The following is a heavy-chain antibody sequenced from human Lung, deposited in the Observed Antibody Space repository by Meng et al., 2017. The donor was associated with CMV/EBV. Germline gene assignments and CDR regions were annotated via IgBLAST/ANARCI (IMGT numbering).Heavy chain of an antibody. CDR1: GFTFNSFE. Sequence: GXXRLSCAGSGFTFNSFEMNWVRQVPGEGLEWVSYISSSGGDRRYADSVKGRFTISRDNAKNSLYLQMNSLRAEDTAVYYCARDSGDPSVVTPEDSAFDIXGQGXMVTVSS. D-gene: IGHD4-23*01. CDR3: ARDSGDPSVVTPEDSAFDI. V-gene: IGHV3-48*03. J-gene: IGHJ3*02. CDR2: ISSSGGDR.